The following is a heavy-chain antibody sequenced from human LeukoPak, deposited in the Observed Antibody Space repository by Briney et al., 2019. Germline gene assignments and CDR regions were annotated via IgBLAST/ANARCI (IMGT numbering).Heavy chain of an antibody. CDR1: GYTFTGYY. CDR3: VRLTGGEYFDY. V-gene: IGHV1-2*02. Sequence: ASVKVSCKASGYTFTGYYMHWVRQAPGQGLEWMGWVNPNSGGTNYAQKFQGRVTMTRDTSISTAYMELSRLRSDDTAVYYCVRLTGGEYFDYWGQGTLVTVSS. J-gene: IGHJ4*02. CDR2: VNPNSGGT.